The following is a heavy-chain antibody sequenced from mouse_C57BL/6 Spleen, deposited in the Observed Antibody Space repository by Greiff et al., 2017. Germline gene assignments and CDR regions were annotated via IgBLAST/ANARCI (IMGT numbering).Heavy chain of an antibody. D-gene: IGHD2-4*01. CDR1: GYTFTDYE. CDR3: TRYDYDDGYYAMDY. CDR2: IDPETGGT. Sequence: QVQLKESGAELVRPGASVTLSCKASGYTFTDYEMHWVKQTPVHGLEWIGAIDPETGGTAYNQKFKGKAILTADKSSSTAYMELRSLTSEDSAVYYCTRYDYDDGYYAMDYWGQGTSVTVSS. J-gene: IGHJ4*01. V-gene: IGHV1-15*01.